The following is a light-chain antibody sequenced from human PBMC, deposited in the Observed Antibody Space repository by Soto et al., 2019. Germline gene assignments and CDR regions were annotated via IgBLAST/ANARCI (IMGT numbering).Light chain of an antibody. CDR2: GAS. V-gene: IGKV3-15*01. CDR1: QSVISN. CDR3: QQYNSWPPWT. J-gene: IGKJ1*01. Sequence: EIVMTQSPATLSVSPGERATLSCRASQSVISNLALYQQKPGQAPRLLIYGASTRATGIPARFSGSGSGTEFTLTISSLQSEEFAVYYCQQYNSWPPWTFGQGTKVEIK.